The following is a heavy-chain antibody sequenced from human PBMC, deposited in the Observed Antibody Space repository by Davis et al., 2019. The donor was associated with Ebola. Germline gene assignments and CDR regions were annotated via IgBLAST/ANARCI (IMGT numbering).Heavy chain of an antibody. CDR2: INHSGST. CDR3: ARVTYYDFWSGLNWFDP. J-gene: IGHJ5*02. V-gene: IGHV4-34*01. Sequence: SETLSLTCAVYGGSFSGYYWSWIRQPPGKGLEWIGEINHSGSTNYNPSLKSRVTISVDTSKNQFSLKLSSVTAADTAVYYCARVTYYDFWSGLNWFDPWGQGTLVTVSS. D-gene: IGHD3-3*01. CDR1: GGSFSGYY.